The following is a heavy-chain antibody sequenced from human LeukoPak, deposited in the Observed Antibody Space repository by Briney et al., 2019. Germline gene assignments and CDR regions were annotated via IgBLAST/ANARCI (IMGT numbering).Heavy chain of an antibody. V-gene: IGHV4-61*02. CDR3: ASQTLTDDAFDI. D-gene: IGHD1-20*01. J-gene: IGHJ3*02. Sequence: SQTLSLTCTVSGGSVSSGTYYWNWIRRPAEKGLEWIGRIYTSGRTNYNPSLKSRATISVDTSKNQFSLKLTSVTAADTAVYYCASQTLTDDAFDIWGQGTMVTVSS. CDR1: GGSVSSGTYY. CDR2: IYTSGRT.